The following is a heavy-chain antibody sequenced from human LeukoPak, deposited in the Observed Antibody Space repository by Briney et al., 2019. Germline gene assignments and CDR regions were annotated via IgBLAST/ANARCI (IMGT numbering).Heavy chain of an antibody. CDR1: GFTFSSYG. V-gene: IGHV3-30*03. Sequence: GRSLRLSCAASGFTFSSYGMHWVRQAPGKGLEWVAVISYDGSNKYYAESVKGRVTISRDNSKNTLYLQMNSLRAEDTAVYHCCSGPIYNYFDYWGQGTLVTVSS. J-gene: IGHJ4*02. CDR2: ISYDGSNK. D-gene: IGHD6-19*01. CDR3: CSGPIYNYFDY.